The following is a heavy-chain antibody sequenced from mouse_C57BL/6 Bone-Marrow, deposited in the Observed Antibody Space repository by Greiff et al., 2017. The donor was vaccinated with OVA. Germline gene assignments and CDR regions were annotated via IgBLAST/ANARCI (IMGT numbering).Heavy chain of an antibody. CDR3: ARYRVGLLYWYFDV. V-gene: IGHV7-3*01. Sequence: EVQVVESGGGLVQPGGSLSLSCAASGFTFTDYYMSWVRQPPGKALEWLGFIRNKANGYTTEYSASVKGRFTISRDNSQSILYLQMNALRAEDSATYYCARYRVGLLYWYFDVWGTGTTVTVAS. CDR1: GFTFTDYY. D-gene: IGHD4-1*01. J-gene: IGHJ1*03. CDR2: IRNKANGYTT.